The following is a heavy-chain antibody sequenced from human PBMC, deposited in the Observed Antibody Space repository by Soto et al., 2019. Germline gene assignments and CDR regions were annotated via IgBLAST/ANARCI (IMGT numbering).Heavy chain of an antibody. CDR3: ARDIVVVAATGYYYYYGMDV. Sequence: ASVKVSCKVSGYTLTELSMHWVRQAPGKGLEWMGGFDPEDGETIYAQKFQGRVTMTRDTSISTAYMELSRLRSDDTAVYYCARDIVVVAATGYYYYYGMDVWGQGTTVTVSS. J-gene: IGHJ6*02. D-gene: IGHD2-15*01. CDR2: FDPEDGET. V-gene: IGHV1-24*01. CDR1: GYTLTELS.